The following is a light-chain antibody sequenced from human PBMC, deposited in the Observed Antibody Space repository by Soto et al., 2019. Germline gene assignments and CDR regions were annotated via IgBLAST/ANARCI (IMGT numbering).Light chain of an antibody. Sequence: EIFMTQSPATLSVSASEIATVSCRASQSVSSNLAWYQQKPGQAPRLLIHGASTRATGIPARFSGSGSGTEFTLTISSLQSEDFAVYYCQQYNNWPRTFGQGTKVDIK. CDR3: QQYNNWPRT. V-gene: IGKV3-15*01. J-gene: IGKJ1*01. CDR2: GAS. CDR1: QSVSSN.